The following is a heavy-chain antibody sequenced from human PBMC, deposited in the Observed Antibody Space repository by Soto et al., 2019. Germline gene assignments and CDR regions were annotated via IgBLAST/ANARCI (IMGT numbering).Heavy chain of an antibody. CDR2: IYSSGRT. V-gene: IGHV4-30-4*01. D-gene: IGHD1-1*01. J-gene: IGHJ4*02. CDR1: GGSIDRVDYY. Sequence: SETLSLTCTVSGGSIDRVDYYWTWIRQPPGKGLEWIGYIYSSGRTSSNPSLESRLTISIDTAKNQFSLHLNSVSAADTAVYFCARDRGNSPGFFDYWGQGTLVTVSS. CDR3: ARDRGNSPGFFDY.